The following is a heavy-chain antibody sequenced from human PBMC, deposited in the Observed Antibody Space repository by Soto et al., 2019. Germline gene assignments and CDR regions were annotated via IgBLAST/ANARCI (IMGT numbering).Heavy chain of an antibody. V-gene: IGHV3-15*01. CDR1: GFTFSNAW. CDR3: TILAGASVYYYYYYGMDV. D-gene: IGHD3-10*01. Sequence: PGGSLRLSCAASGFTFSNAWMSWVRQAPGKGLEWVGRIKSKTDGGTTDYAAPVKGRFTISRDDSKNTLYLQMNSLKTEDTAVYYCTILAGASVYYYYYYGMDVWGQGTTVTVSS. CDR2: IKSKTDGGTT. J-gene: IGHJ6*02.